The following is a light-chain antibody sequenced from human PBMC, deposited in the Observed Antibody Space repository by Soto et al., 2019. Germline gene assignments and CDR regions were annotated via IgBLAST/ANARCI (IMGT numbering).Light chain of an antibody. Sequence: QSALTQPASVSGSPGQSISISCTGTSSDVGSHKQVSWYQHHPGKAPKLIIYDATNRPSGVSDRFSGSKSDNTASLTISGLQTEDEAHYFCSSLGPRYHLVFGGGTQLTVL. V-gene: IGLV2-14*02. CDR3: SSLGPRYHLV. CDR1: SSDVGSHKQ. J-gene: IGLJ2*01. CDR2: DAT.